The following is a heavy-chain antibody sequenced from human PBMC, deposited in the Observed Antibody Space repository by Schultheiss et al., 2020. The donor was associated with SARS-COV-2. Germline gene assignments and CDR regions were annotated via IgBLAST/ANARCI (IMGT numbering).Heavy chain of an antibody. J-gene: IGHJ4*02. CDR1: GYTFTSYG. CDR3: ARATIAVAGFDY. D-gene: IGHD6-19*01. V-gene: IGHV1-69*13. CDR2: IIPIFGTA. Sequence: SVKVSCKASGYTFTSYGISWVRQAPGQGLEWMGGIIPIFGTANYAQKFQGRVTITADESTSTAYMELSSLRSEDTAVYYCARATIAVAGFDYWGQGTLVTVSS.